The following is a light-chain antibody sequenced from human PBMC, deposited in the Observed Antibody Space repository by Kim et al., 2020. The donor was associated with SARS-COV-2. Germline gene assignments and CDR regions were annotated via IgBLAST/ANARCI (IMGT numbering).Light chain of an antibody. CDR3: MQGLQIPRT. CDR1: ESVLHRNGLNY. Sequence: EIVMTQSPVSLAVTPGESASISCRSSESVLHRNGLNYLDWYLQRPGQSPHLLIYMTSRRASGVPDRFTGRGSDTVFTLEISTVEAEDVGVYYCMQGLQIPRTFGQGTKLKI. V-gene: IGKV2-28*01. J-gene: IGKJ2*01. CDR2: MTS.